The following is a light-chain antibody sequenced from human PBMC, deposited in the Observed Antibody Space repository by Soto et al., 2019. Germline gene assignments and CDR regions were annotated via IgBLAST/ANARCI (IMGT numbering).Light chain of an antibody. CDR1: QSVSSN. J-gene: IGKJ5*01. Sequence: ELVMTQSPATLSVSPGERATLSCRASQSVSSNLAWFQQKPGQAPRLLIYGASTRATGIPARFSGSGSGTEFTLTINSLQSEDFAVYYCHQYNNWPSTFGQGTRLEIK. V-gene: IGKV3-15*01. CDR3: HQYNNWPST. CDR2: GAS.